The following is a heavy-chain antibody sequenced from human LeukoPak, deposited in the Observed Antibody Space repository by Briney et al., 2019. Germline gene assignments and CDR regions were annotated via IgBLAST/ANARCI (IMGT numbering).Heavy chain of an antibody. J-gene: IGHJ6*02. CDR3: ARGPGITIFGVVMEAYYYGMDV. Sequence: GGSLRLSCAASGFTFSDYYTSWIRQAPGKGLEWVSYISSSGSTIHYADSVKGRFTISRDNAKNSLYLQMNSLRAEDTAVYYCARGPGITIFGVVMEAYYYGMDVWGQGTTVTVSS. D-gene: IGHD3-3*01. V-gene: IGHV3-11*01. CDR1: GFTFSDYY. CDR2: ISSSGSTI.